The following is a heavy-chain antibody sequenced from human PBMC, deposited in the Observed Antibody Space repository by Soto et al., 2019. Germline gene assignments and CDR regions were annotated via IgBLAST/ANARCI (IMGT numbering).Heavy chain of an antibody. Sequence: GGSLRLSCAASGFTFSSYDMHWVRQATGKGLEWVSAIGTAGDTYYPGSVKGRFTISRENAKNSLYLQMNSLRAGDTAVYYCARGEGGGAPTNDAFDIWGQGTMVTVSS. J-gene: IGHJ3*02. CDR3: ARGEGGGAPTNDAFDI. V-gene: IGHV3-13*04. D-gene: IGHD2-21*01. CDR2: IGTAGDT. CDR1: GFTFSSYD.